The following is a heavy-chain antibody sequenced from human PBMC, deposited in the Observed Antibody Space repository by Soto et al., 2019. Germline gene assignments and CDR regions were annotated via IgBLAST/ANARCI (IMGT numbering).Heavy chain of an antibody. CDR1: GFTFSSYG. D-gene: IGHD3-22*01. CDR3: AKDRDRNNHYYHSSHYYYYYGMDV. V-gene: IGHV3-30*18. CDR2: ISYDGSNK. Sequence: PGGSLRLSCAASGFTFSSYGMHWVRQAPGKGLEWVAVISYDGSNKYYADSVKGRFTISRDNSKNTLYLQMNSLRAEDTAVYYCAKDRDRNNHYYHSSHYYYYYGMDVWGQGTTVTVSS. J-gene: IGHJ6*02.